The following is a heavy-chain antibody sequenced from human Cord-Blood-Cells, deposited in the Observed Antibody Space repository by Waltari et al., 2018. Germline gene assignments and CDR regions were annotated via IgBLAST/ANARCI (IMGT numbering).Heavy chain of an antibody. V-gene: IGHV4-39*01. J-gene: IGHJ3*02. CDR1: GGSISSSSYY. D-gene: IGHD6-13*01. Sequence: QLQLQESGPGLVKPSETLSLTCTVSGGSISSSSYYWGWIRQPPGKGLEWIGSIYYSGSTYYNPSLKSRVTISVDTSKNQFSLKLSSVTAADTAVYYCATMYSSSWYGGNAFDIWGQGTMVTVSS. CDR3: ATMYSSSWYGGNAFDI. CDR2: IYYSGST.